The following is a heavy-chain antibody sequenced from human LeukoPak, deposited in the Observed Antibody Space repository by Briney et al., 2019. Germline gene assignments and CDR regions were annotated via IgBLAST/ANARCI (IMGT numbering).Heavy chain of an antibody. CDR1: GGSISSGGYY. D-gene: IGHD4-11*01. V-gene: IGHV4-30-2*01. CDR3: ARGRNYGGLYYYYYGMDV. CDR2: INHSGST. Sequence: PQTLSLTCAVSGGSISSGGYYWSWIRQPPGKGLEWIGEINHSGSTNYNPSLKSRVTISVDTSKNQFSLKLSSVTAADTAVYYCARGRNYGGLYYYYYGMDVWGQGTTVTVSS. J-gene: IGHJ6*02.